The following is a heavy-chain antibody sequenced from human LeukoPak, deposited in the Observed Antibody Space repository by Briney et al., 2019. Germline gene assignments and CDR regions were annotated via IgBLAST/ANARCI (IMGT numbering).Heavy chain of an antibody. V-gene: IGHV3-48*03. J-gene: IGHJ4*02. D-gene: IGHD6-13*01. CDR1: GFTFSRSE. CDR2: ISSSGGTI. Sequence: GGSLRLSCAASGFTFSRSEMNWVRQAPGKGLEWGSYISSSGGTISYADSVKGRFTISRDNAKNSLYLQMNSLRAEDTAIYYCARSGQHLFDFWGQGTLVTVSS. CDR3: ARSGQHLFDF.